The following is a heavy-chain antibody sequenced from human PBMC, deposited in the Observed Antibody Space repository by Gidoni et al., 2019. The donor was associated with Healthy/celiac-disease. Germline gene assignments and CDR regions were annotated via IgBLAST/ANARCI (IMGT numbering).Heavy chain of an antibody. CDR2: ISGSGGST. CDR1: GFPFSSYA. J-gene: IGHJ4*02. V-gene: IGHV3-23*01. D-gene: IGHD3-3*01. Sequence: EVQLLESGGGLVQPGGSLRLSCAASGFPFSSYAMSWVRQAPGKGLEWVSAISGSGGSTYYADSVKGRFTISRDNSKNTLYLQMNSLRAEDTAVYYCAKAPDYDFWSGTTNIDYWGQGTLVTVSS. CDR3: AKAPDYDFWSGTTNIDY.